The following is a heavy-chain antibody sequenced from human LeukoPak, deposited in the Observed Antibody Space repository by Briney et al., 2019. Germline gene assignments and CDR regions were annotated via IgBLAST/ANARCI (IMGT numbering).Heavy chain of an antibody. Sequence: GGSLRLSCAASGFTFSSYSMNWVRQAPGKGLEWVSYISSSSSTIYYADSVKGRFTISRDNAKNSLYLQMNSLRAEDTAVYYCAKERAARLQANWFDPWGQGTLVTVSS. CDR2: ISSSSSTI. J-gene: IGHJ5*02. CDR1: GFTFSSYS. CDR3: AKERAARLQANWFDP. V-gene: IGHV3-48*01. D-gene: IGHD6-6*01.